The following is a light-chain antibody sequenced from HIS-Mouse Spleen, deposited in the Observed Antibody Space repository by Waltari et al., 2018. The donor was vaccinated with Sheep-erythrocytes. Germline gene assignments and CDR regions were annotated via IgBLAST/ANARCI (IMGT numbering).Light chain of an antibody. CDR1: SSAVGGYNY. CDR3: SSYAGSNNWV. V-gene: IGLV2-8*01. J-gene: IGLJ3*02. Sequence: QSALTQPPSASGSPGQSVTISCTGTSSAVGGYNYASWYQHHPGKAPKLMIYEVSKRPSGVPDRFSGSKSGNTASLTVSGLQAEDEADYYCSSYAGSNNWVFGGGTKLTVL. CDR2: EVS.